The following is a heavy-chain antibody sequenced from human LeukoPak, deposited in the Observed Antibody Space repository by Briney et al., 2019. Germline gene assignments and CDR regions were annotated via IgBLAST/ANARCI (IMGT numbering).Heavy chain of an antibody. J-gene: IGHJ4*02. V-gene: IGHV1-18*01. CDR3: ARDSVIAVAGLDY. D-gene: IGHD6-19*01. Sequence: ASVKVSCKTSGYTFITYGITWVRQAPGQGLEWMGWISAYNGNTNYAQKLQGRVTMTTDTSTSTAYMELRSLRSDDTAVYYCARDSVIAVAGLDYWGQGTLVTVSS. CDR1: GYTFITYG. CDR2: ISAYNGNT.